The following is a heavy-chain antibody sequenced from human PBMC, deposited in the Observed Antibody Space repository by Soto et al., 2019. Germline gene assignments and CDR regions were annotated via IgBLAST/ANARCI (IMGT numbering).Heavy chain of an antibody. CDR1: GYTFTSYV. Sequence: ASVKVSCKASGYTFTSYVISWVRQAPGQGLEWMGWISAYNGNTNYAQKLQGRVTMSTDTSTSTAYMELRSLRSDDTAVYYCARDSTFYDILTGPGSDYWGQGTLVSVSS. V-gene: IGHV1-18*01. CDR2: ISAYNGNT. D-gene: IGHD3-9*01. CDR3: ARDSTFYDILTGPGSDY. J-gene: IGHJ4*02.